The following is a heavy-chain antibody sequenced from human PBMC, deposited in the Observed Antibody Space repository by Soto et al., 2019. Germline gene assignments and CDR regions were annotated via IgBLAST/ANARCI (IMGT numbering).Heavy chain of an antibody. J-gene: IGHJ6*02. CDR2: ISSSGSTI. V-gene: IGHV3-48*03. D-gene: IGHD3-10*01. CDR3: ASLPPYYYGSGSPPGMDV. Sequence: GGSLRLSCAASGFTFSSYEMNWVRQAPGKGLEWVSYISSSGSTIYYADSVKGRFTISRDNAKNSLYLQMNSLRAEDTAVYYCASLPPYYYGSGSPPGMDVWGQGTTVTVSS. CDR1: GFTFSSYE.